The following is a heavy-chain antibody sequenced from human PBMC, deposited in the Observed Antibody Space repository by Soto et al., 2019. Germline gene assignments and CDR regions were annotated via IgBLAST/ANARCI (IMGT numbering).Heavy chain of an antibody. D-gene: IGHD3-3*01. Sequence: SETLSLTCAVYGGSFSGYYWSWIRQPPGKGLEWIGEINHSGSTNYNPSLKSRVTISVDTSKNQFSLKLSSETAADTAVYYCARIFRYYDFWSGYGAFDIWGQGTMVTVSS. CDR1: GGSFSGYY. CDR3: ARIFRYYDFWSGYGAFDI. V-gene: IGHV4-34*01. CDR2: INHSGST. J-gene: IGHJ3*02.